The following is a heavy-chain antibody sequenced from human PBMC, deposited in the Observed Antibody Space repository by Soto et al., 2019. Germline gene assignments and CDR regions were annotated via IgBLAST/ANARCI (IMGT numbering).Heavy chain of an antibody. Sequence: SVKVSCKASGGTFSSYAISWVRQAPGQGLEWMGGIIPIFGTANYAQKFQGRVTITADGSTSTAYMELSSLRSEDTAVYYCASRITGTTWYYYYYGMDVWGQGTTVTVS. D-gene: IGHD1-7*01. J-gene: IGHJ6*02. CDR2: IIPIFGTA. V-gene: IGHV1-69*13. CDR3: ASRITGTTWYYYYYGMDV. CDR1: GGTFSSYA.